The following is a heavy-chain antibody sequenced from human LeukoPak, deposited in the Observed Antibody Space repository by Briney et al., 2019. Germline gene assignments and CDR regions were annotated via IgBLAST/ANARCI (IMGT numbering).Heavy chain of an antibody. CDR1: GFTVSNNY. Sequence: GGSLRLSCAASGFTVSNNYMNWVRQAPGKGLEWVSVIYSSGSTYYADSVKGRFTISRHNSKNTLYLQMHSLRPEDTAVYYCVYVDTVMATGDYWGQGTLVTVSS. J-gene: IGHJ4*02. CDR3: VYVDTVMATGDY. V-gene: IGHV3-53*04. D-gene: IGHD5-18*01. CDR2: IYSSGST.